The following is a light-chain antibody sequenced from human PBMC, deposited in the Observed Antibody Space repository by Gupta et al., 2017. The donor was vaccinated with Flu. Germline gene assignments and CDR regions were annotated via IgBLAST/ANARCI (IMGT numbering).Light chain of an antibody. V-gene: IGKV4-1*01. CDR1: QSVLYSSNNKNY. CDR2: WAS. J-gene: IGKJ2*01. CDR3: QQDDSTPYT. Sequence: SLGERATINCKSSQSVLYSSNNKNYLAWYQQKPGQPPKLLIYWASTRESGVPDRFSGSGSGTDFTLTISSLQAEDVAVYYCQQDDSTPYTFGQGTKLEIK.